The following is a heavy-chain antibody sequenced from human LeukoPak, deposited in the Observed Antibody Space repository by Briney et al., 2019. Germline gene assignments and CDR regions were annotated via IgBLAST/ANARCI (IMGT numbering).Heavy chain of an antibody. J-gene: IGHJ4*02. V-gene: IGHV4-30-2*01. D-gene: IGHD3-22*01. CDR1: GGSISSGGYY. Sequence: SETLSLTCTVSGGSISSGGYYWSWIRQHPGKGLEWIGYIYHSGSTYYNPSLKSRVTISVDRSKNQFSLKLSSVTAADTAVYYCARGYYDSSGYYFDYWGQGTLVTVSS. CDR3: ARGYYDSSGYYFDY. CDR2: IYHSGST.